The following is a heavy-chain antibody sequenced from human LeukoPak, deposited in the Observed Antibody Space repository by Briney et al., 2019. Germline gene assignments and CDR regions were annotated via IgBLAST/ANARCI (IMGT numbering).Heavy chain of an antibody. Sequence: GGSLRLSCAASGFTLSRYWMHWVRHAPGKGLVWVSRINSDGSTTNYADSVKGRFTISRDNAKNSLYLQMNSLRAEDTAVYYCARGGYSSSFSQFDPWGQGTLVTVSS. V-gene: IGHV3-74*01. CDR3: ARGGYSSSFSQFDP. D-gene: IGHD6-13*01. CDR1: GFTLSRYW. CDR2: INSDGSTT. J-gene: IGHJ5*02.